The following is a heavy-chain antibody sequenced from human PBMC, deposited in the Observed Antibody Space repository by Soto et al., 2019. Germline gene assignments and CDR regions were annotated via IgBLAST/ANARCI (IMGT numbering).Heavy chain of an antibody. CDR3: ARGWGADDHDACDI. D-gene: IGHD3-16*01. CDR1: GFTFSYYG. CDR2: IFSSTTTI. V-gene: IGHV3-48*02. J-gene: IGHJ3*02. Sequence: EGQLVESGGGLVQPGGSLRLSCAASGFTFSYYGMNWVRQAPGKGLEWVSYIFSSTTTIYYADSVKGRFTISRDNAQNSLYLEMNSLRDEDSAVYYWARGWGADDHDACDIWGGATVVTVSS.